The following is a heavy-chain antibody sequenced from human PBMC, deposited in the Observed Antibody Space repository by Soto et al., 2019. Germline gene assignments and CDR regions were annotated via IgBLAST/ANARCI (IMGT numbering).Heavy chain of an antibody. V-gene: IGHV3-30-3*01. J-gene: IGHJ5*02. Sequence: QVRLVEDGGGVVQPGRSLRLSCTASGFSFSSYAMYWFRQPPGKGLEWVAVISHDGINKHYADSVKGRVTVSRDNSNHSLDLQLNSRRGEDTAMYYCARDMYSSDYFVKWFEPWGQGTLVTVSS. D-gene: IGHD6-19*01. CDR3: ARDMYSSDYFVKWFEP. CDR1: GFSFSSYA. CDR2: ISHDGINK.